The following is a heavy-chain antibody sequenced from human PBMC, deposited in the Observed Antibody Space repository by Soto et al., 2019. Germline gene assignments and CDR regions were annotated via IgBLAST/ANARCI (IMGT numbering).Heavy chain of an antibody. J-gene: IGHJ4*02. CDR1: GGSVSSYY. CDR2: IYYSGST. Sequence: SETLSLTCTVSGGSVSSYYWSWIRQSPGKGLEWIGFIYYSGSTNYNPSLKSRVTISVDTSKNQFSLKLSSVTAADTAVYYCARVRPAAIDYWGQGTLVTVSS. V-gene: IGHV4-59*02. CDR3: ARVRPAAIDY. D-gene: IGHD2-2*02.